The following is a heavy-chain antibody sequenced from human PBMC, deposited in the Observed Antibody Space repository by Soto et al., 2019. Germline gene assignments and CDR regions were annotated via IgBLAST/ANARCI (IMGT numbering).Heavy chain of an antibody. CDR1: RGSISSGGYY. D-gene: IGHD1-7*01. V-gene: IGHV4-31*03. CDR2: IYXSGST. J-gene: IGHJ4*02. CDR3: ARTGTTYYFDY. Sequence: TLSLTCTVSRGSISSGGYYWSWIRQHPGKGLECXEYIYXSGSTYYNPSLXXRVTISVXXSKKKFYLKLSSVNAAETAVYYCARTGTTYYFDYWGQETLVTVSS.